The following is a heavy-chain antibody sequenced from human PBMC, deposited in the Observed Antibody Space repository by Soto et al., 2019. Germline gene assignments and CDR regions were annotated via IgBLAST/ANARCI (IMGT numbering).Heavy chain of an antibody. CDR1: GGYISSSSYY. V-gene: IGHV4-39*01. D-gene: IGHD6-19*01. CDR2: IYHSGST. Sequence: QLHLQESGPGLVKPSEILSVTCTVSGGYISSSSYYWGWIRRPPGKGLEWIGSIYHSGSTYYNPSLKTRVTISVDTSKNQFSLRLSSVTAADTAVYYCATGGGIAVAGAWGQGTMVTASS. CDR3: ATGGGIAVAGA. J-gene: IGHJ3*01.